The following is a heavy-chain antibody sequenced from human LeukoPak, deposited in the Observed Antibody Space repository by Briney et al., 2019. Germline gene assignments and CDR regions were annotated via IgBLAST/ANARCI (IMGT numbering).Heavy chain of an antibody. J-gene: IGHJ4*02. Sequence: GASVKVSCKASGGTFSSYAISWVRQAPGQGLEWMGWINPNSGGTNYAQKFQGRVTMTRDTSISTAYMELSRLRSDDTAVYYCARDSPYSGYDSYNGDYWGQGTLVTVSS. CDR1: GGTFSSYA. CDR3: ARDSPYSGYDSYNGDY. V-gene: IGHV1-2*02. D-gene: IGHD5-12*01. CDR2: INPNSGGT.